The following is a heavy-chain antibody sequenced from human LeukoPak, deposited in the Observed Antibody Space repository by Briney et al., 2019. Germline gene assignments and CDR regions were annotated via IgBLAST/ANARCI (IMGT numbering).Heavy chain of an antibody. CDR2: ISSSSTTI. CDR3: ARGQLYLDY. D-gene: IGHD5-18*01. CDR1: RVTFSRYS. J-gene: IGHJ4*02. Sequence: GSLRLSCAASRVTFSRYSMNWVRQVPGKGLEWVSYISSSSTTIFYADSVRGRFTISRDNAKNSLYLQMNSLRDEDTAVYYCARGQLYLDYWGQGTLVTVSS. V-gene: IGHV3-48*02.